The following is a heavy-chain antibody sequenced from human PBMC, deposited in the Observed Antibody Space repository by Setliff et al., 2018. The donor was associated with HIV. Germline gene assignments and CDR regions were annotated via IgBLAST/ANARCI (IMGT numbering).Heavy chain of an antibody. V-gene: IGHV4-34*01. Sequence: SETLSLTCAVYGGSFSGYYWSWIRQPPGKGLEWIGEINDNGSTNYNPSLKSRVTISVDTSKNQFSLKLSSVTAADTAVYYCARVRGRYYYHYAMGVWGQGTTGTV. CDR2: INDNGST. CDR1: GGSFSGYY. J-gene: IGHJ6*02. CDR3: ARVRGRYYYHYAMGV. D-gene: IGHD3-10*01.